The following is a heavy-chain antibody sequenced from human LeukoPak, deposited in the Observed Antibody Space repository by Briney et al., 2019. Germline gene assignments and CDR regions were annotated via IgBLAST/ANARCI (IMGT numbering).Heavy chain of an antibody. CDR2: ISYDGSNK. CDR1: GFTFNSYG. D-gene: IGHD3-22*01. CDR3: ARRASWSTGYLDQ. V-gene: IGHV3-30*03. J-gene: IGHJ4*02. Sequence: GRSLRLTCAASGFTFNSYGMHWVRRAPGKGLEWVAVISYDGSNKYYADSVKGRFTVSRDNSKNTLYLQMNSLTPEDTAVFYCARRASWSTGYLDQWGQGTLVTVSS.